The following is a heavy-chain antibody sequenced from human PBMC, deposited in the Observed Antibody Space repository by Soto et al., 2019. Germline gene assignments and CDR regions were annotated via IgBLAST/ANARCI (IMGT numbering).Heavy chain of an antibody. CDR1: GGSISSFY. J-gene: IGHJ5*02. CDR2: IYYSGNI. V-gene: IGHV4-59*08. Sequence: SETLSLTCTVSGGSISSFYWSWIRQPPGKGLEWIGYIYYSGNINYNPSPGSRVTISMDTSKNLFSLRLTSVTAADTAVYYCARHFYSGHTSGYSWFDPWGQGILVTVSS. CDR3: ARHFYSGHTSGYSWFDP. D-gene: IGHD4-4*01.